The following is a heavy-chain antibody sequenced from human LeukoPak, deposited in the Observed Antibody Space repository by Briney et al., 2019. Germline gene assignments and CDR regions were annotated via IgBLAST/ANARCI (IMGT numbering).Heavy chain of an antibody. CDR1: GGSVSSGGYY. Sequence: LSLTCTVSGGSVSSGGYYWNWIRQHPGKGLEWVSYISSSGSTIYYADSVKGRFTISRDNAKNSLYLQMNSLRAEDTAVYYCARDPSKDYYMDVWGKGTTVTVSS. CDR2: ISSSGSTI. CDR3: ARDPSKDYYMDV. J-gene: IGHJ6*03. V-gene: IGHV3-11*01.